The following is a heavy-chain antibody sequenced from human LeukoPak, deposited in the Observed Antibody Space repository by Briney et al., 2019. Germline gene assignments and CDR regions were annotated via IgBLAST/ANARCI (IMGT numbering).Heavy chain of an antibody. Sequence: GGSLRLSCAASGFTFSSYAMHWVRQAPGKGLEWVAVISYDGSNKYYADSVKGRFTISRDNSKNTLYLQMNSLRAEDTAVYYCARDGDSSSWSLDYWGQGTLVTVSS. V-gene: IGHV3-30-3*01. CDR1: GFTFSSYA. CDR3: ARDGDSSSWSLDY. D-gene: IGHD6-13*01. J-gene: IGHJ4*02. CDR2: ISYDGSNK.